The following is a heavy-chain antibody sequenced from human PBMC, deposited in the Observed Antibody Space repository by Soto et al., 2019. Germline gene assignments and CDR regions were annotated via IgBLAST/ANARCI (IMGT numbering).Heavy chain of an antibody. J-gene: IGHJ6*02. D-gene: IGHD6-25*01. V-gene: IGHV6-1*01. CDR3: ARSGEEQRHEADYYYYGMDV. CDR1: GDSVSSNSAA. Sequence: KQSQTLSLTCAISGDSVSSNSAAWNWIRQSPSRGLEWLGRTYYRSKWYNDYAVSVKSRITINPDTSKNQFSLQLNSVTPEDTAVYYCARSGEEQRHEADYYYYGMDVWAQGTTVTVSS. CDR2: TYYRSKWYN.